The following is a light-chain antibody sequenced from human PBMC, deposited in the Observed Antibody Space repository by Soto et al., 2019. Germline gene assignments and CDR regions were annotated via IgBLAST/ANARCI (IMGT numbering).Light chain of an antibody. Sequence: QSVLTQPPSASGSPGQSVTISCTGTKNDIGVYDFVSWYQHHPGKAPRLIIYEVVQRPSGVPDRFSGSKSGNTASLTVSGLQVANEADYFFNSKAASTTSVFGSGTRSPS. CDR2: EVV. V-gene: IGLV2-8*01. CDR1: KNDIGVYDF. CDR3: NSKAASTTSV. J-gene: IGLJ1*01.